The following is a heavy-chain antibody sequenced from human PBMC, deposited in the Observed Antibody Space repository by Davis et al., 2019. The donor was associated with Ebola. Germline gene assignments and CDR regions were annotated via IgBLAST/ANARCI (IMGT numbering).Heavy chain of an antibody. CDR3: ARDLGEIVLRGWFDP. Sequence: AASVKVSCKASGGTFSSYAIGWVRQAPGQGLEWMGGIIPIFGTANYAQKFQGRVTITADESTSTAYMELSSLRSEDTAVYYCARDLGEIVLRGWFDPWGQGTLVTVSS. CDR1: GGTFSSYA. J-gene: IGHJ5*02. CDR2: IIPIFGTA. V-gene: IGHV1-69*13. D-gene: IGHD3-10*01.